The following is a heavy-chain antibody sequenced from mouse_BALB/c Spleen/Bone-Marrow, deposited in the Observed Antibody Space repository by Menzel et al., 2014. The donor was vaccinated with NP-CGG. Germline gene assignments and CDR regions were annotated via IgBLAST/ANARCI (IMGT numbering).Heavy chain of an antibody. CDR2: INPASSTI. J-gene: IGHJ3*01. D-gene: IGHD1-2*01. Sequence: EVKLVESGGGLVQPGGSLKLSCAASGFDFSRYWMTWVRQAPGKGLEWIGEINPASSTINYTPSLKDKFTISRDNAKNPLYLKMSKMRSEDAALYYSAKNYYCGSVAYWGQGTLVTVSA. V-gene: IGHV4-1*02. CDR3: AKNYYCGSVAY. CDR1: GFDFSRYW.